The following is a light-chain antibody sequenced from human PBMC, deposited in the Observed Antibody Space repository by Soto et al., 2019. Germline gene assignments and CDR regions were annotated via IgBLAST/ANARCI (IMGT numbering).Light chain of an antibody. CDR1: SSNIGAGYA. V-gene: IGLV1-40*01. CDR3: QSYDTSLSASV. CDR2: DNT. J-gene: IGLJ2*01. Sequence: QSVLTQPPSVSGAPGQRVTISCTGSSSNIGAGYAVHWYQQLPGTAPKLLIYDNTNRPSGVPDRFSGSESGTSASLASTGLQAEDEADDYCQSYDTSLSASVFGGGTKVTV.